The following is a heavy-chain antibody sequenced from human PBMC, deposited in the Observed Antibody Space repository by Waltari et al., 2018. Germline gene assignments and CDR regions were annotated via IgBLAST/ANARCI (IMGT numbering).Heavy chain of an antibody. Sequence: QVQLVESGGGVVQPGRSLRLSCAASGFTFSSYGMHWVRQAPGKGLEWVAVISYDGSNKYYADSVKGRFTISRDNSKNTLYLQMNSLRAEDTAVYYCAKRVQYYFDYWGQGTLVTVSS. CDR3: AKRVQYYFDY. CDR1: GFTFSSYG. CDR2: ISYDGSNK. D-gene: IGHD4-4*01. J-gene: IGHJ4*02. V-gene: IGHV3-30*18.